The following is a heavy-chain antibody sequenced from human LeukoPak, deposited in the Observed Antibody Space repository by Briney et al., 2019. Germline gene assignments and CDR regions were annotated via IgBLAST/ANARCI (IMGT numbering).Heavy chain of an antibody. J-gene: IGHJ4*02. CDR1: GGSFSGYY. D-gene: IGHD4-17*01. Sequence: SETLSLTCAVYGGSFSGYYWSWIRQPPGKGLEWIGEVNHSGSTNYNPSLKSRVTISVDTSKNRFSLKLSSVTAADTAVYYCASGSSDYGDYAIDYWGQGTLVTVSS. CDR3: ASGSSDYGDYAIDY. V-gene: IGHV4-34*01. CDR2: VNHSGST.